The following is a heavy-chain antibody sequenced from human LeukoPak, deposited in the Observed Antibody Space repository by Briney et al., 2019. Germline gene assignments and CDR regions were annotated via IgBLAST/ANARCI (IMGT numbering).Heavy chain of an antibody. CDR3: ARWFGELPGSYFDY. D-gene: IGHD3-10*01. J-gene: IGHJ4*02. CDR1: GFTFSSYW. Sequence: GGFLRLSCAASGFTFSSYWMSWVRQAPGKGLEWVANIKQDGSEKYYVDSVKGRFTISRDNAKNSLYLQMNSLRAEDTAMYYCARWFGELPGSYFDYWGQGTLVTVSS. V-gene: IGHV3-7*03. CDR2: IKQDGSEK.